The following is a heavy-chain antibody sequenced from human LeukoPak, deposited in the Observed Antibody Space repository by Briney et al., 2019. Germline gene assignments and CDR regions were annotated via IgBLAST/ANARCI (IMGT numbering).Heavy chain of an antibody. J-gene: IGHJ4*01. Sequence: ASVKVSCKASGYTXTGYYMHGVRQAPGQGLEWMGWIKTYSGGTNYAQKFQGRVTMTRDTSINTAYMELSRLRSDDTAVYYCAKDLRGSYSVDYWGHGTLVTVSS. CDR2: IKTYSGGT. D-gene: IGHD1-26*01. CDR1: GYTXTGYY. V-gene: IGHV1-2*02. CDR3: AKDLRGSYSVDY.